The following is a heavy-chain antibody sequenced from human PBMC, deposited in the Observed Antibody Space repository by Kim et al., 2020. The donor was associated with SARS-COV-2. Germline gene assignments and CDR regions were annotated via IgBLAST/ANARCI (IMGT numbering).Heavy chain of an antibody. CDR2: IIPIFGTA. CDR3: AREPVIYSSSSGWYFDL. D-gene: IGHD6-6*01. J-gene: IGHJ2*01. CDR1: GGTFSSYA. Sequence: SVKVSCKASGGTFSSYAISWVRQAPGQGLEWMGGIIPIFGTANYAQKFQGRVTITADESTSTAYMELSSLRSEDTAVYYCAREPVIYSSSSGWYFDLWGRGTLVTVSS. V-gene: IGHV1-69*13.